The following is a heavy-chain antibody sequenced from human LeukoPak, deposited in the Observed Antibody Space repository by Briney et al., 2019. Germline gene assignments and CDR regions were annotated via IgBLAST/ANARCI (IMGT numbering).Heavy chain of an antibody. Sequence: PSETLSLTCTVSGGSISSYYWSWIRQPPGKGLEWIGYIYYSGSTNYNPSLKSRVTISVDTSKNQFSLKLSSVTAADTAVYYCASHPGGSGWYSYFDYWGQGTLVTVSS. CDR2: IYYSGST. D-gene: IGHD6-19*01. V-gene: IGHV4-59*08. CDR1: GGSISSYY. CDR3: ASHPGGSGWYSYFDY. J-gene: IGHJ4*02.